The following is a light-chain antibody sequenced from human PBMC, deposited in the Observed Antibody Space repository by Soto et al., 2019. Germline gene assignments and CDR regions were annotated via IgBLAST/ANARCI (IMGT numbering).Light chain of an antibody. CDR1: QSFRGQ. V-gene: IGKV3-11*01. J-gene: IGKJ5*01. CDR2: DAY. Sequence: EVVLTQSPVTLSLSPGERATLSCRASQSFRGQLAWYQQKPGQAPRLLIYDAYNRATGIPPRFSGSGSGTDFTLTISSLGPEDSAVYYCQQRHMWPITFGQGTRLEIK. CDR3: QQRHMWPIT.